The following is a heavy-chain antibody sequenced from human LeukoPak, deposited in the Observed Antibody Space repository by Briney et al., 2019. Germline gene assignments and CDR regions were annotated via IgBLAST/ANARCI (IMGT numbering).Heavy chain of an antibody. V-gene: IGHV4-61*02. CDR2: IYTSGST. D-gene: IGHD6-6*01. J-gene: IGHJ6*03. CDR3: ARAPYSSSSPYYYYYMDV. CDR1: GGSISSGSYY. Sequence: PSETLSLTCTVSGGSISSGSYYWSWIRQPAGKGLEWIGRIYTSGSTNYNPSLKSRVTISVDTSKNQFSLKLSSVTAADTAVYYCARAPYSSSSPYYYYYMDVRGKGTTVTVSS.